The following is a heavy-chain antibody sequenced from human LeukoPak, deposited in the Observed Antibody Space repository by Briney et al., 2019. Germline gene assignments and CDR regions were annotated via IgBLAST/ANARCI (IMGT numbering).Heavy chain of an antibody. Sequence: PGGSLRLSCAASGFTFSDYYMSWIRQAPGKGLEWVSYISSSGSTIYYADSVKGRFTISRGNSKNTLYLQMNSLRGEDTAAYYCVRRHPAGQNYFDYWGQGTLVTVSS. D-gene: IGHD6-19*01. V-gene: IGHV3-11*01. CDR2: ISSSGSTI. CDR3: VRRHPAGQNYFDY. J-gene: IGHJ4*02. CDR1: GFTFSDYY.